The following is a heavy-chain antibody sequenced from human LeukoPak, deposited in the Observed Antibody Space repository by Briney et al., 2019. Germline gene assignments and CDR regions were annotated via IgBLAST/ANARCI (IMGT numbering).Heavy chain of an antibody. Sequence: GGSLRLSCVASGFTFSSYAMSWVRQAPGKGLEWVSAISGSGGSTFYADSVKGRFTISRDNSKNTLYLQMNSLRAEDTAVYYCAKAVALYYFDYWGQGTLVTVSS. D-gene: IGHD2-15*01. V-gene: IGHV3-23*01. CDR2: ISGSGGST. CDR3: AKAVALYYFDY. J-gene: IGHJ4*02. CDR1: GFTFSSYA.